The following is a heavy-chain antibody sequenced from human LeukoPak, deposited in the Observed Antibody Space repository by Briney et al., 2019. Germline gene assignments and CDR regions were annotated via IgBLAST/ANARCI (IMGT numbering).Heavy chain of an antibody. CDR2: IIPIFGTA. CDR1: GGTFSSYA. CDR3: ARDVYYGSGRYPPGGGWFDP. J-gene: IGHJ5*02. V-gene: IGHV1-69*13. D-gene: IGHD3-10*01. Sequence: GASVKVSCKASGGTFSSYAISWVRQAPGQGLEWMGGIIPIFGTANYAQKFQGRVTITADESTSTAYMELSSLRSEDTAVYYCARDVYYGSGRYPPGGGWFDPWGQGTLVTVSS.